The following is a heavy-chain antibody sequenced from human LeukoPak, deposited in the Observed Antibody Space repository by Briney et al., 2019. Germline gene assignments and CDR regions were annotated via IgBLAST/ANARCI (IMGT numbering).Heavy chain of an antibody. CDR2: ISGNGDST. CDR3: AKYYYDSSGYYDAAPLDS. D-gene: IGHD3-22*01. CDR1: GFTFTSYA. Sequence: GGSLRLSCAASGFTFTSYAMSWVRQAPGKGLEWVSTISGNGDSTPYADSVKGRFTISRDNSKNTLYLQMISLRAEDTAVYSCAKYYYDSSGYYDAAPLDSRGQGTLVTVFS. J-gene: IGHJ4*02. V-gene: IGHV3-23*01.